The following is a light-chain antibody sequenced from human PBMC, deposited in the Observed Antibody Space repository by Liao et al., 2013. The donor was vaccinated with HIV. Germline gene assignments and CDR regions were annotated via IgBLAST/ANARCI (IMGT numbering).Light chain of an antibody. Sequence: SYELTQPPSVSVSPGQTATITCSGASTNVCWYQVKPGQSPILVIYQDTKRPSGIPERFSASKSGNTATLTISGTQAMDEADYFCQSWDRSADVVFGGGTKLTVL. V-gene: IGLV3-1*01. CDR2: QDT. CDR1: STN. J-gene: IGLJ2*01. CDR3: QSWDRSADVV.